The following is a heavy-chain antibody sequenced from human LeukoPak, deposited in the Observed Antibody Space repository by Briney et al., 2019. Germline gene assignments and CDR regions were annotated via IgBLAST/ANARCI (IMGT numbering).Heavy chain of an antibody. CDR2: ISWNSGSI. CDR3: ARTDSSGYYGDY. V-gene: IGHV3-9*01. J-gene: IGHJ4*02. Sequence: GGSLRLSCAASGFTFDDYAMHWVRQAPGKGLEWVSGISWNSGSIGYADSVKGRFTISRDNAKNSLYLQMNSLRAEDTAVYYCARTDSSGYYGDYWGQGTLVTVSS. D-gene: IGHD3-22*01. CDR1: GFTFDDYA.